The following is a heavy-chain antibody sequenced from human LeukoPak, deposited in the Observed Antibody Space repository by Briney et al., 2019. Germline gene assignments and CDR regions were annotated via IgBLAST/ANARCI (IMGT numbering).Heavy chain of an antibody. Sequence: PGGSLRLSCAASGFTFSSYSMSWVRQAPGEGLEWVSSIGSSSGYIYYADSAKGRFTISRDNAKNSLYLQMNSLRAEDTAVYYCARDREARMVRGVNPTDYWGQGTLVTVSS. J-gene: IGHJ4*02. CDR1: GFTFSSYS. CDR2: IGSSSGYI. V-gene: IGHV3-21*01. D-gene: IGHD3-10*01. CDR3: ARDREARMVRGVNPTDY.